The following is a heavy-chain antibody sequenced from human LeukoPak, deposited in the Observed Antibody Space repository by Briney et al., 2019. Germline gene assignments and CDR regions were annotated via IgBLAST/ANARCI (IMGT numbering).Heavy chain of an antibody. V-gene: IGHV1-8*01. CDR1: GYTFTNYD. D-gene: IGHD3-22*01. CDR3: ARGRYESSGYYCDY. CDR2: MNPNSGNT. Sequence: ASVKVSCKASGYTFTNYDINWVRQATGQGLEWIGWMNPNSGNTGYTQKFQGRVTMTRNTSISTAYMELSSLRSEDTAVYYCARGRYESSGYYCDYWGQGTQVTVSS. J-gene: IGHJ4*02.